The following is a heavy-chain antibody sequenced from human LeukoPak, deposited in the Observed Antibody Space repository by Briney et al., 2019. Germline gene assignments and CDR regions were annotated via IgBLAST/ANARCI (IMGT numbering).Heavy chain of an antibody. J-gene: IGHJ4*02. Sequence: ASVKVSCKASGYTFTSYTIYWVRQAPGQRLEWMGWINTGNGNTRYSQKFQGRVTITRDTSASTGYMELSSLRSEDTAVYYCAYDILTGYLGRLDHWGQGTLVTVSS. CDR2: INTGNGNT. CDR3: AYDILTGYLGRLDH. D-gene: IGHD3-9*01. CDR1: GYTFTSYT. V-gene: IGHV1-3*04.